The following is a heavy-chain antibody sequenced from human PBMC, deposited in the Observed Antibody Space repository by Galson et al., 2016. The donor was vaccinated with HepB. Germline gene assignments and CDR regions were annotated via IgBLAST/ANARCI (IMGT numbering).Heavy chain of an antibody. Sequence: SLRLSCAASGFTFRNHAMSWVRQAPGKGLEWVAGISGSATDLSNADSTKGRFTISRDNSRNTVYLQMNKLRVEDTAVYFCVREAFIAPPSFLDYWGQGTLVVVSS. CDR2: ISGSATDL. CDR1: GFTFRNHA. CDR3: VREAFIAPPSFLDY. J-gene: IGHJ4*02. V-gene: IGHV3-23*01. D-gene: IGHD6-13*01.